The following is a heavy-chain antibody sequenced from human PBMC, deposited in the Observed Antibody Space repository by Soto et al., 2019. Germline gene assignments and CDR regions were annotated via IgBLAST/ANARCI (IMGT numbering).Heavy chain of an antibody. Sequence: QLQLQESGPGLVKPSETLSLTCTVSGGSISSSSYYWGWIRQPPGKGLEWIGSIYYSGSTYYNPSLHVSLTLSVDTSQTRFRLKMSSVTAADTAVYYCARLWVGELYAFDIWGQGTMVTVSS. D-gene: IGHD3-10*01. CDR1: GGSISSSSYY. V-gene: IGHV4-39*01. CDR2: IYYSGST. CDR3: ARLWVGELYAFDI. J-gene: IGHJ3*02.